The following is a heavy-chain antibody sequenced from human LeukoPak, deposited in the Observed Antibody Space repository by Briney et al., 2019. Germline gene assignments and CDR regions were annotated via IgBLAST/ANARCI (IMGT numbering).Heavy chain of an antibody. J-gene: IGHJ4*02. CDR2: IHYSGST. CDR3: ARHGIAERPEEFDY. Sequence: PSETLSFTCTVSGGSISRYYWSWIRQSPGKGLEWIGYIHYSGSTNYNPSLKSRVTISVDRSKNELSLKLSSATAADTAVYYCARHGIAERPEEFDYWGQGTLVTVSS. CDR1: GGSISRYY. V-gene: IGHV4-59*08. D-gene: IGHD6-6*01.